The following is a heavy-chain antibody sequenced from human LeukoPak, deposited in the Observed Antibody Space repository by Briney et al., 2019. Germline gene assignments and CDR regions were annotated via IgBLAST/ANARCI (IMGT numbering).Heavy chain of an antibody. Sequence: GRSLRLSCAASGFTFSSSGMHWVRQAPGKGLEWVAVISYDGRSKYYGDSVKGRFTISRDNSKNTLYLQMNCLRAEDSAVYYCAKDLGYYSSYYYGKDVWGQGTTVTVSS. CDR1: GFTFSSSG. CDR3: AKDLGYYSSYYYGKDV. D-gene: IGHD4-11*01. CDR2: ISYDGRSK. V-gene: IGHV3-30*18. J-gene: IGHJ6*02.